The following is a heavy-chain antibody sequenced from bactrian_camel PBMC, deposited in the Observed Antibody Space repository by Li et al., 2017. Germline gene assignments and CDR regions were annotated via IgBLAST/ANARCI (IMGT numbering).Heavy chain of an antibody. CDR3: AARISDFYCHTGRNFPY. CDR2: IPTRGSSP. CDR1: GYPYSHKC. D-gene: IGHD2*01. V-gene: IGHV3S1*01. J-gene: IGHJ4*01. Sequence: QVQLVESGGGSVQAGGSLRLSCAVSGYPYSHKCLAWFRQRPGKEREGVAAIPTRGSSPAYGDSVKGRFTISQDNAKNILYLQMNSLKPEDTAMYFCAARISDFYCHTGRNFPYWGQGTQVTVS.